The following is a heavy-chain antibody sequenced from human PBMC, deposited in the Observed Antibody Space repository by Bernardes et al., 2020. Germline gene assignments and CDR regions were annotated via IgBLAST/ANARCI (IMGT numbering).Heavy chain of an antibody. J-gene: IGHJ3*02. CDR3: ARSCGPVSDAFDI. V-gene: IGHV3-21*01. CDR1: GFTFSSYS. D-gene: IGHD2-21*01. CDR2: ISSSSSYI. Sequence: GGSLRLSCAASGFTFSSYSMNWVRQAPGKGLEWVSSISSSSSYIYYADSVKGRFTISRDNAKNSLYLQMNSLRAEDTAVYYCARSCGPVSDAFDIWGQGTMVTVSS.